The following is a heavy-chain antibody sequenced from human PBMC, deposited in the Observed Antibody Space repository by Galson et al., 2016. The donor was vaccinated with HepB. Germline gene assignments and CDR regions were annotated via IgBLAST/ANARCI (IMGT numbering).Heavy chain of an antibody. V-gene: IGHV3-74*01. CDR1: GFDFSGYW. D-gene: IGHD4-17*01. CDR3: ARVGGYGEYVHLSSDY. Sequence: SLRLSCAASGFDFSGYWMHWVRQAPGKGLVWVSRINADGSSTTYADSVKGRFTISRDNAKNTLYLQVSSLRAEDTAVYYCARVGGYGEYVHLSSDYWGQGTVVTVSS. J-gene: IGHJ4*02. CDR2: INADGSST.